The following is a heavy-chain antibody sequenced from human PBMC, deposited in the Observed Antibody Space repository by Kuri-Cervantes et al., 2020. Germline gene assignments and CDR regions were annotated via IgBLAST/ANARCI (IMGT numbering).Heavy chain of an antibody. J-gene: IGHJ4*02. CDR2: IYPGDSDT. CDR3: ARGAFDDSSGYGY. Sequence: GGSLRLSCKGSGYIFTRYWIGWVRQMPGEGLEWMGIIYPGDSDTRYSPSFQGQVTISADKSISTAYLQWSSLKASDTAMYYCARGAFDDSSGYGYWGQGTLVTVSS. D-gene: IGHD3-22*01. V-gene: IGHV5-51*01. CDR1: GYIFTRYW.